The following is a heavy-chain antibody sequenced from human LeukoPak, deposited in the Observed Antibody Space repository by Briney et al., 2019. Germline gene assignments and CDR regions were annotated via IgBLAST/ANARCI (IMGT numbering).Heavy chain of an antibody. Sequence: GGSLRLSCAASGFTFSSYAMHWVNQAPGKGLEWVAVISYDGSNKYYADSVKGRFTISRDNSKNTLYLQMNSLRAEDTAVYYCARERQWLDYWGQGTLVTVSS. J-gene: IGHJ4*02. CDR1: GFTFSSYA. D-gene: IGHD6-19*01. V-gene: IGHV3-30-3*01. CDR3: ARERQWLDY. CDR2: ISYDGSNK.